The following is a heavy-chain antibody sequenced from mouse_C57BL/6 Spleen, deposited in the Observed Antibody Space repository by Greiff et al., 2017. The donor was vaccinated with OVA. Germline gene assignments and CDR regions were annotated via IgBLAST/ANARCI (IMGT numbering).Heavy chain of an antibody. CDR1: GYTFTSYG. J-gene: IGHJ4*01. Sequence: VQLVESGAELARPGASVKLSCKASGYTFTSYGISWVKQRTGQGLEWIGEIYPRSGNTYYNEKFKGKATLTADKSSSTAYMELRSLTSEDSAVYFCLYDYDAAMDYWGQGTSVTVSS. CDR3: LYDYDAAMDY. CDR2: IYPRSGNT. V-gene: IGHV1-81*01. D-gene: IGHD2-4*01.